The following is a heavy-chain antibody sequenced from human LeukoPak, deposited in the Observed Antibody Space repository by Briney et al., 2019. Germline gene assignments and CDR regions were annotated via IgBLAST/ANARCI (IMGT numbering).Heavy chain of an antibody. CDR2: IDPSDSDT. D-gene: IGHD4/OR15-4a*01. V-gene: IGHV5-10-1*01. Sequence: GESLKISFKGSGYTFINYWITWVRPMPGKGLEWMGKIDPSDSDTNYSPSFQGHVTISADKYSSTAFLEWSSLRASDTAMYYCARINYGAYYCGMDVWVQGTTVTVS. J-gene: IGHJ6*02. CDR3: ARINYGAYYCGMDV. CDR1: GYTFINYW.